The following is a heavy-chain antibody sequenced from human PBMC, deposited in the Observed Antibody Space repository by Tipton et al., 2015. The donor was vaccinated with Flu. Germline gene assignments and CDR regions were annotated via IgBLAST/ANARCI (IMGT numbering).Heavy chain of an antibody. CDR1: GGSISSYH. V-gene: IGHV4-4*08. CDR3: ARLSYYDVDLKNFYFDY. Sequence: TLSLTCTVSGGSISSYHWSWIRQPPGKGLEWIGYISSSGSTYYNPSLKSRVTISVDTSKSQFSLKLRSVTAADTAVYYCARLSYYDVDLKNFYFDYWGQGALVTVSS. CDR2: ISSSGST. D-gene: IGHD3-10*02. J-gene: IGHJ4*02.